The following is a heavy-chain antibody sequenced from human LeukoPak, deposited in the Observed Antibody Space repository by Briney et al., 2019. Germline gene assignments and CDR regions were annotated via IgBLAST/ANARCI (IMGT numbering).Heavy chain of an antibody. CDR3: VPDGPILVVTPD. Sequence: PGGSLRLSCAASGFTFSSYEMNWVRQAPGKGLEWVSYISSSGSTIYYADSVKGRFTISRDNAKNSLYLQMNSLRAEDTAVYYCVPDGPILVVTPDWGQGTLVTVSS. D-gene: IGHD3-22*01. CDR1: GFTFSSYE. J-gene: IGHJ4*02. V-gene: IGHV3-48*03. CDR2: ISSSGSTI.